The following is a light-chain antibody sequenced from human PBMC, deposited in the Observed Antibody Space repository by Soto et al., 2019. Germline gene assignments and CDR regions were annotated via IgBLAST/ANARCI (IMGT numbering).Light chain of an antibody. CDR2: GAS. CDR3: QQRSNWPT. Sequence: EIVITQSPVTLSVSPGERATLSCRASQSVTSNLAWYQQKPGQAPRLLIYGASTRATGIPARFSGSGSGTDFTLTISSLEPEDFAVYYCQQRSNWPTFGQGTRLEIK. J-gene: IGKJ5*01. CDR1: QSVTSN. V-gene: IGKV3-15*01.